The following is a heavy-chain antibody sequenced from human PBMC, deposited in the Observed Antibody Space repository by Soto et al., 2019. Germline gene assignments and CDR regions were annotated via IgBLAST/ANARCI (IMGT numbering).Heavy chain of an antibody. CDR1: GYSFTSNA. CDR2: INGGDANT. CDR3: ARGFDGSADY. D-gene: IGHD3-10*01. Sequence: ASVKVSCKASGYSFTSNAIHWMRQAPGQSLEWMGWINGGDANTQYSQNFQGRVTLSRDTSATTAYMELRSLRSEDTAVYYCARGFDGSADYWGQGTQVTVSS. V-gene: IGHV1-3*01. J-gene: IGHJ4*02.